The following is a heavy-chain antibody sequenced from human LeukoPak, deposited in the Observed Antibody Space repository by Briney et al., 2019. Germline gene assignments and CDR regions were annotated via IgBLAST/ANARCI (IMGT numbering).Heavy chain of an antibody. Sequence: PSETLSLTCTVSGGSISSYYWSWIRQPPGKGLEWIGYIYYSGSTNYNPSLKSRVTISVDTSKNQFSLKLSSVTAADTAVYYCARIGSAMEYYFDYWGQGTLVTVSS. J-gene: IGHJ4*02. V-gene: IGHV4-59*01. D-gene: IGHD5-18*01. CDR3: ARIGSAMEYYFDY. CDR1: GGSISSYY. CDR2: IYYSGST.